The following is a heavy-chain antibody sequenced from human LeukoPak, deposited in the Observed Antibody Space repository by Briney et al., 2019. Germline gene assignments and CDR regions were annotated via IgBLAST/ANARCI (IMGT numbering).Heavy chain of an antibody. V-gene: IGHV1-8*01. CDR2: MNPNSGNT. CDR3: ARDEDFWSGYYGGFDP. D-gene: IGHD3-3*01. Sequence: ASVKVSCKASGYTFTSYDINWVRQATGQGLEWMGWMNPNSGNTGYAQKFQGRVTMTRNTSISTAYMELSSLRSEDTAVYYCARDEDFWSGYYGGFDPWGQGTLVTVSS. J-gene: IGHJ5*02. CDR1: GYTFTSYD.